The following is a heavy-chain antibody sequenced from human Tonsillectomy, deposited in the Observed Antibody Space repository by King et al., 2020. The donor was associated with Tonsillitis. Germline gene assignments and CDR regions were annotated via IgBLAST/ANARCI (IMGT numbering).Heavy chain of an antibody. D-gene: IGHD6-13*01. J-gene: IGHJ4*02. CDR3: ARTDSINWYVDN. V-gene: IGHV3-53*04. CDR2: IYSGGDT. Sequence: VQLVESGGGLVQPGGSLRLSCAASGFTVSSSYMTWVRQAPGKGLEWVSVIYSGGDTYYADSVKGRFTISRHSSENTLYLRMNSLGAEDTAVYYCARTDSINWYVDNWGQGTLVTVSS. CDR1: GFTVSSSY.